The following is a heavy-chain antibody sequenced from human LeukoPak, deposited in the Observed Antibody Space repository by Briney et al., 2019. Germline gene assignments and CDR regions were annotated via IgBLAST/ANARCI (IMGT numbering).Heavy chain of an antibody. J-gene: IGHJ4*02. D-gene: IGHD3-10*01. CDR1: GYTFSGTGWY. V-gene: IGHV1-2*02. CDR2: IYPYTGAT. Sequence: DSVKVSCKASGYTFSGTGWYLYWLRQAPGQGLECMGWIYPYTGATHYAQKFQGRVVMTRDTSISTAYMELSRLRPDDTAVYYCARDGPAQMVDFDYWGQGTLVTVSS. CDR3: ARDGPAQMVDFDY.